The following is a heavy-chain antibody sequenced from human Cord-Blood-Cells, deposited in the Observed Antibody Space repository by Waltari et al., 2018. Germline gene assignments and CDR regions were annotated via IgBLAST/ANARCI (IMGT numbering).Heavy chain of an antibody. CDR2: INPNSGGT. V-gene: IGHV1-2*02. Sequence: QVQLVQSGAEVKKPGASVKVYCKASGYPFTGYYMPWVRQAPGQGLEWMGWINPNSGGTNYAQKFQGRVTMTRDTSISTAYMELSRLRSDDTAVYYCARLMGGSYQFDYWGQGTLVTVSS. CDR1: GYPFTGYY. CDR3: ARLMGGSYQFDY. J-gene: IGHJ4*02. D-gene: IGHD1-26*01.